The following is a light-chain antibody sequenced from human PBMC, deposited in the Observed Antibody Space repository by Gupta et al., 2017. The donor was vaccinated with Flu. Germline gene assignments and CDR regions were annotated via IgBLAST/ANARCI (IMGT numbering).Light chain of an antibody. V-gene: IGKV1-9*01. CDR1: QGISSY. Sequence: PSFLSASVGDRVTITCRASQGISSYLAWYQQKPGKAPKLLIYAASTLQSWVPSGFSGSGSGTEFTLTISSLQPEDFATYYCQQLLTYPITFGQGTRLEIK. CDR2: AAS. J-gene: IGKJ5*01. CDR3: QQLLTYPIT.